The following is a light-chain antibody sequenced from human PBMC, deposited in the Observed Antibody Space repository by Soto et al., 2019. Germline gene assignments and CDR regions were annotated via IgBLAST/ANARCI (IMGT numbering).Light chain of an antibody. Sequence: EIVVTQYPATLSVSPVSRATLSCRASQSVSSSYLAWYQQKPGQAPRLLIYGASSRATGIPDRFSGSGSGTEFTLTISSLQPDDFATYYCQQYNSYSPAFGQGTKVDI. CDR2: GAS. V-gene: IGKV3-20*01. J-gene: IGKJ1*01. CDR1: QSVSSSY. CDR3: QQYNSYSPA.